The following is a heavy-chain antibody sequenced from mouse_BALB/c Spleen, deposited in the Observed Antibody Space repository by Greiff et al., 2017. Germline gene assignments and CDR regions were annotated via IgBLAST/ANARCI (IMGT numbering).Heavy chain of an antibody. CDR1: GYTFTSYY. Sequence: QVHVKQSGAELVKPGASVKLSCKASGYTFTSYYMSWVKQRPGQGLEWIGEINPSNGGTNFNEKFKSKATLTVDKSSSTAYMQLSSLTSEDSAVYYCTRSHGNLRGTWFAYWGQGTLVTVSA. V-gene: IGHV1S81*02. CDR2: INPSNGGT. CDR3: TRSHGNLRGTWFAY. J-gene: IGHJ3*01. D-gene: IGHD2-1*01.